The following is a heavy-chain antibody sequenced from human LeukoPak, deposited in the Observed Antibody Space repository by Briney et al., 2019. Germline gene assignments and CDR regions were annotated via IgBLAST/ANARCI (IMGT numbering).Heavy chain of an antibody. CDR1: GFTFSSSA. V-gene: IGHV3-23*01. CDR2: ISGSGSGGST. J-gene: IGHJ6*03. Sequence: PGGSLRLSCAASGFTFSSSAMSWVRQAPGKGLEWVSSISGSGSGGSTYYADSVKGRFTISRDNSKNTLYLQMNSLRAEDTAVYYCAKGDDILTGAYMDVWGKGTTVTISS. D-gene: IGHD3-9*01. CDR3: AKGDDILTGAYMDV.